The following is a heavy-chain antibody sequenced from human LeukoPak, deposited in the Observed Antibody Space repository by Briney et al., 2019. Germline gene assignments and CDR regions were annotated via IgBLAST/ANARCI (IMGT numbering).Heavy chain of an antibody. CDR1: GGSISGYY. V-gene: IGHV4-59*01. CDR3: ARVIAAAGTEWFDP. Sequence: SETLSLTCTVSGGSISGYYWSWIRQPPGKGLAWIGYIYYSGSTNYNPSLKSRVTISVDTSKNQFSLKLSSVTAADTAVYYCARVIAAAGTEWFDPWGQGTLVTVSS. J-gene: IGHJ5*02. CDR2: IYYSGST. D-gene: IGHD6-13*01.